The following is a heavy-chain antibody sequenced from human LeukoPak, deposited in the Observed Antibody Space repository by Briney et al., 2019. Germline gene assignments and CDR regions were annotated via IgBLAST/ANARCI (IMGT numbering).Heavy chain of an antibody. V-gene: IGHV1-8*01. J-gene: IGHJ3*02. Sequence: ASVKVSCKASGYTFTSYDINWVRQATGQGLEWMGWMNPNSGNTGYAQKFQGRVTMTRNTSISTAYMELSSLRSEDTAVYYCARLYDSKGDAFDIWGQGTMVTVSS. CDR3: ARLYDSKGDAFDI. CDR1: GYTFTSYD. D-gene: IGHD3-22*01. CDR2: MNPNSGNT.